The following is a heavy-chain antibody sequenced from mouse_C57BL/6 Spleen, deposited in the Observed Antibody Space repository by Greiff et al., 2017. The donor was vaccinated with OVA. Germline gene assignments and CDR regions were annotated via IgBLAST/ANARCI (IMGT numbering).Heavy chain of an antibody. J-gene: IGHJ3*01. CDR1: GYSITSGYY. CDR2: ISYDGSN. Sequence: EVQLVESGPGLVKPSQSLSLTCSVTGYSITSGYYWNWIRQFPGNKLEWMGYISYDGSNNYNPSLKNRISITRDTSKNQFFLKLNSVTTEDTATYYCARGATTVVSPFAYWGQGTLVTVSA. CDR3: ARGATTVVSPFAY. V-gene: IGHV3-6*01. D-gene: IGHD1-1*01.